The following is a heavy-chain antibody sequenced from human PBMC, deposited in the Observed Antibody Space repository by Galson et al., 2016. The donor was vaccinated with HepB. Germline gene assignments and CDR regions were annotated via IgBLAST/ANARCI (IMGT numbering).Heavy chain of an antibody. CDR1: GFTFSSYG. CDR2: ISYYGSDK. Sequence: SLRLSCAASGFTFSSYGMHWVRQAPGKGLEWVAVISYYGSDKHYADSVKGRFTISRDNSKNTLYLQMNSLRAEDTAVYYCAKDRQLWLGRIDYWGQGTLVTVSS. D-gene: IGHD5-18*01. V-gene: IGHV3-30*18. J-gene: IGHJ4*02. CDR3: AKDRQLWLGRIDY.